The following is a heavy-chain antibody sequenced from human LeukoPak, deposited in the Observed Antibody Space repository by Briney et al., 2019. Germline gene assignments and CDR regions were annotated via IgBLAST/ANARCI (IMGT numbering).Heavy chain of an antibody. D-gene: IGHD3-10*01. V-gene: IGHV4-34*01. CDR3: ARIPSIALSRTGVRGVISAFDI. Sequence: PSETLSLTCAVYGGSFSGYYWSWIRQPPGKGLEWIGEINHSGSTNYNPSLKSRVTISVDTSKNQFSLKLSSVTAADTAVYYCARIPSIALSRTGVRGVISAFDIWGQGTMVTVSS. J-gene: IGHJ3*02. CDR1: GGSFSGYY. CDR2: INHSGST.